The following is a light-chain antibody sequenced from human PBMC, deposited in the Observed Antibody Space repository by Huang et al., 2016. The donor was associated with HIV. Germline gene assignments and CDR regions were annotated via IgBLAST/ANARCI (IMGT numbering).Light chain of an antibody. CDR3: TQYNTWLLG. CDR2: GSS. Sequence: IVMTQSPATLSVSPGERVTLSCRANRTVSTNLAWYQQRPGQAPRLLIYGSSTRAPVGPPEFSARGSGTASSLTTAGLQSEDFALYNGTQYNTWLLGFGGG. J-gene: IGKJ4*01. CDR1: RTVSTN. V-gene: IGKV3-15*01.